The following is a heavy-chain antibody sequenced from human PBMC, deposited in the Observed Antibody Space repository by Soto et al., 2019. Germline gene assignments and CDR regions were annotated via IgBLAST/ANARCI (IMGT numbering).Heavy chain of an antibody. D-gene: IGHD2-15*01. V-gene: IGHV4-31*03. CDR1: GGSISSGGYY. CDR2: IYYSGST. CDR3: ARDREGCYYYYGMDV. J-gene: IGHJ6*02. Sequence: QVQLQESGPGLVKPSQTLSLTCTVSGGSISSGGYYWSWIRQHPGKGLEWIGYIYYSGSTYYNPSLKSRVTLSVYTSKNHCSLKLSSVTAADTAVYYCARDREGCYYYYGMDVWGQGTTVTVSS.